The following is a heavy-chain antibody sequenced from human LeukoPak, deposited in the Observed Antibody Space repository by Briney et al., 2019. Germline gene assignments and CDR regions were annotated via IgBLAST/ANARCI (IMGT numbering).Heavy chain of an antibody. Sequence: GGSLRLSCAASGFTFSSYSMNWVRQAPGKGLEWVSSISSSSSYIYYADSVKGRFTISRDNSKNTLHLQMNSLRAGDTAIYYCAKAGAYNNGYHEYPNYVDYWGQGTLVTVSS. J-gene: IGHJ4*02. V-gene: IGHV3-21*04. CDR3: AKAGAYNNGYHEYPNYVDY. D-gene: IGHD2-8*01. CDR2: ISSSSSYI. CDR1: GFTFSSYS.